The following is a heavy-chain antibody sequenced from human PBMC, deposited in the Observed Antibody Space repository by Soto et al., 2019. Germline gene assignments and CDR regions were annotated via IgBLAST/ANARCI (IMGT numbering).Heavy chain of an antibody. CDR3: ARVLNYGDSSYYFDY. J-gene: IGHJ4*02. D-gene: IGHD4-17*01. Sequence: GASVKVSCKTSGYTFINYGISWVRQAPGQRLEWMGWISAYNGNTNYSQKLQGRVTMTTDTSTSTAYMELRSLRSDDTAVYYCARVLNYGDSSYYFDYWGQGTLVTVSS. CDR1: GYTFINYG. V-gene: IGHV1-18*01. CDR2: ISAYNGNT.